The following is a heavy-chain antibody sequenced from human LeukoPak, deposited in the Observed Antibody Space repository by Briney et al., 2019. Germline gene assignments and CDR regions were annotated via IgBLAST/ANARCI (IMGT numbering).Heavy chain of an antibody. CDR3: ASLGDGYNFWRH. CDR1: GFTFNTYT. Sequence: GGSLRLSCAASGFTFNTYTMNWVRQAPGKGLEWVSYISGSSGIIDYADSVRGRFTISRDSAKNSLYLQMNSLRAEDTAVYYCASLGDGYNFWRHWGQGTLVTVSS. J-gene: IGHJ4*02. V-gene: IGHV3-48*01. CDR2: ISGSSGII. D-gene: IGHD5-24*01.